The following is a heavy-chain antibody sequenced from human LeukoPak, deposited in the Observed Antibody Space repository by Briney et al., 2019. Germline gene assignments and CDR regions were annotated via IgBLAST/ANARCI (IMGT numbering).Heavy chain of an antibody. V-gene: IGHV4-39*01. CDR3: ARQTGSGLFSLP. CDR1: GGSISSNSFY. Sequence: SETLSLTCTVSGGSISSNSFYWGWIRQPPGKGLEWIGSIYYSGSTYYNPSLKSRVTISVDTSKNQFSLKLSSVTAADTAVYYCARQTGSGLFSLPGGQGTLVTVSS. CDR2: IYYSGST. D-gene: IGHD3-10*01. J-gene: IGHJ4*02.